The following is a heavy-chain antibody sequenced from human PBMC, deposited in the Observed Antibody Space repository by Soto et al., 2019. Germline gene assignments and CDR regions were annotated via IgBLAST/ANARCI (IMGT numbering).Heavy chain of an antibody. CDR3: ARGGGAGSGLYDWFDP. CDR1: VDSVSSDSAA. V-gene: IGHV6-1*01. D-gene: IGHD6-19*01. J-gene: IGHJ5*02. CDR2: TYYRSKWYN. Sequence: SQTLSLTCAISVDSVSSDSAAWDWISQSPSRGLEWLGRTYYRSKWYNDCAVSVKSRITINPDTSKNQFSLQLNSVTPEDTAVYYCARGGGAGSGLYDWFDPWDQGTLVTVSS.